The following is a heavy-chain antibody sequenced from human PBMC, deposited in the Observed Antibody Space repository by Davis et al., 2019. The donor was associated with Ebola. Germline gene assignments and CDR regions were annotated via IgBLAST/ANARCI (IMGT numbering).Heavy chain of an antibody. CDR1: GFSFSTYW. J-gene: IGHJ3*02. D-gene: IGHD4-23*01. CDR3: ARGTGGARTPPHAFDI. V-gene: IGHV3-7*01. Sequence: PGGSLRLSCEGSGFSFSTYWMTWVRQAPGKGLEWVANIRQDGSQRYYVDSVKGRFTISRDNAKNSLYLQMNSLRDEDTAVYYCARGTGGARTPPHAFDIWGQGTMVSVSS. CDR2: IRQDGSQR.